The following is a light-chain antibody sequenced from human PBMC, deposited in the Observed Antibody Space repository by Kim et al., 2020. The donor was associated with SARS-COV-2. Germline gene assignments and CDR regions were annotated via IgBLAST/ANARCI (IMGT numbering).Light chain of an antibody. CDR1: QSISDY. CDR3: QQYGRYPYT. J-gene: IGKJ2*01. CDR2: KAS. V-gene: IGKV1-5*03. Sequence: DIQMTQSPSTLSASVGDRVTITCRASQSISDYLAWYQQKPGKAPNLLIYKASTLEGGVPSRFSGGGSGTEFTLTISSLQPGDFAAYYCQQYGRYPYTFGQGTKLEI.